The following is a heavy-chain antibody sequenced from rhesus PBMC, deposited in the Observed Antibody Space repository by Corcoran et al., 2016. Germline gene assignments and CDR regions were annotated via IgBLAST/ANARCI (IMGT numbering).Heavy chain of an antibody. J-gene: IGHJ4*01. D-gene: IGHD6-25*01. V-gene: IGHV4S7*01. CDR1: GGSISGSYL. Sequence: QVQLQESGPGVVKPSETLSPTCAVSGGSISGSYLWSWIRQPPGKGLEWIGYTYGGSGSTSYNPSLKRRVIISIDTSKNPFSMKRSSVTAADTAVYCCAGDIAAAGIDYWGQGVLDTVSS. CDR2: TYGGSGST. CDR3: AGDIAAAGIDY.